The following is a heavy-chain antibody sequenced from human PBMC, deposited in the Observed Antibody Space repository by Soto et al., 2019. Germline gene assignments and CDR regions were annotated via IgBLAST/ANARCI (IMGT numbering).Heavy chain of an antibody. CDR3: AHPRGYGVFDAYDI. V-gene: IGHV3-15*01. D-gene: IGHD4-17*01. CDR1: GFTVTNTW. J-gene: IGHJ3*02. CDR2: IKSKTDGGTT. Sequence: GGSLRLSCAASGFTVTNTWMSWVRQAPGKGLEWVGRIKSKTDGGTTDYAAAVKGRFTISRDDSRNTLYLQMNSLRIEDTAVYYCAHPRGYGVFDAYDIWGQGTMVAVSS.